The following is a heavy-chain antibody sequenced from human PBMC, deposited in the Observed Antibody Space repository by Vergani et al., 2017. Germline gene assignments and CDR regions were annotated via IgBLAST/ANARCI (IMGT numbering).Heavy chain of an antibody. J-gene: IGHJ5*02. CDR1: GFTFSDYY. V-gene: IGHV3-11*05. Sequence: QVQLVESGGGLVKPGGSLRLSCAASGFTFSDYYMSWIRQAPGKGLEWVSYISSSSSYTNYADSVKGRFTISRDNAKNSLYLQMNSLRAEDTAVYYCARDGDGVVVTAIDPWGQGTLVTVSS. CDR2: ISSSSSYT. CDR3: ARDGDGVVVTAIDP. D-gene: IGHD2-21*02.